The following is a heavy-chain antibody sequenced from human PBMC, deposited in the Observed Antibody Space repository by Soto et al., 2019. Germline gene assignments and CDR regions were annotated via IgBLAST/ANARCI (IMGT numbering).Heavy chain of an antibody. D-gene: IGHD2-15*01. CDR3: ARDRYCSGGSCYSFDY. CDR1: GFTFSSYA. CDR2: ISYDGSNK. Sequence: GGSLRLSCAASGFTFSSYAMHWVRQAPGKGLEWVAVISYDGSNKYYADSVKGRSTISRDNSKNTLYLQMNSLRAEDTAVYYCARDRYCSGGSCYSFDYWGQGTLVTVSS. V-gene: IGHV3-30-3*01. J-gene: IGHJ4*02.